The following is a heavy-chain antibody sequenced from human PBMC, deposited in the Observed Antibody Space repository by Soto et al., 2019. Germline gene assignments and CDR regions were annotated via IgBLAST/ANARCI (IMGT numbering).Heavy chain of an antibody. CDR2: LYYSWST. J-gene: IGHJ4*02. V-gene: IGHV4-39*01. D-gene: IGHD2-21*02. CDR3: ATYEVTTTIHDY. Sequence: SETLSLTCTVSGGSIGSSSHYWGWIRQSPGKGPEWIGSLYYSWSTYDNPSLKSRVTISVDTSKNQFSLNLRSVTAADTAVYYCATYEVTTTIHDYWGQGTQVTVSS. CDR1: GGSIGSSSHY.